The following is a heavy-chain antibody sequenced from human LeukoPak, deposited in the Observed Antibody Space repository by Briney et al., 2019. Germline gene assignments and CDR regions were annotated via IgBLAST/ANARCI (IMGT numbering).Heavy chain of an antibody. CDR3: ARDDSVEMATIGGYDY. CDR2: INPNSGGT. J-gene: IGHJ4*02. Sequence: GASVKVSCKASGYTFTGYYMHWVRQAPGQGLAWMGWINPNSGGTNYARKFQGRVTMTRDTSISTAYMELSRLRSDDTAVYYCARDDSVEMATIGGYDYWGQGTLVTVSS. CDR1: GYTFTGYY. D-gene: IGHD5-24*01. V-gene: IGHV1-2*02.